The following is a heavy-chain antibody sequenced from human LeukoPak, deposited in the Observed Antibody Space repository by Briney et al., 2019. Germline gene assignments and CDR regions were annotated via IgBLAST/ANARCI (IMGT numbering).Heavy chain of an antibody. V-gene: IGHV3-30-3*01. D-gene: IGHD6-19*01. CDR3: ARGYTSGWSRGFDP. J-gene: IGHJ5*02. CDR1: GFTFSNYT. CDR2: MSSDGINQ. Sequence: GGSLRLSCAASGFTFSNYTVHWVRQAPGKGLEWVAVMSSDGINQYYADSEKGRFTISRDNSKNTLSLQMTSLRADDTALYYCARGYTSGWSRGFDPWGQGTLVTVSS.